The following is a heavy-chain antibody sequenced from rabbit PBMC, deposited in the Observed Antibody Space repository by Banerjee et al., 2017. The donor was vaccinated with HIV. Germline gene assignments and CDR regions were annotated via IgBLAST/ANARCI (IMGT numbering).Heavy chain of an antibody. CDR3: ARDSGTSFSSYGMDL. D-gene: IGHD8-1*01. CDR2: IDSGASAFT. Sequence: QSLEESGGGLVQPEGSLTLTCTASGVSFSNNFYMCWVRQAPGKGLEWIACIDSGASAFTYFASWAKGRFTISKTSSTTVTLQMTSLTAADTATYFCARDSGTSFSSYGMDLWGPGTPSPS. V-gene: IGHV1S40*01. CDR1: GVSFSNNFY. J-gene: IGHJ6*01.